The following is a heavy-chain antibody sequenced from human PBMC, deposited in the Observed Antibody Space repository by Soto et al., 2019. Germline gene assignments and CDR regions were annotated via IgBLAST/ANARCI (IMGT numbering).Heavy chain of an antibody. J-gene: IGHJ5*01. CDR3: ARGRYCLTGRCFPNWFDS. CDR1: GDSISTVDYF. V-gene: IGHV4-30-4*01. Sequence: QVQLLESGPGLVKPSQTLSLTCSVSGDSISTVDYFWAWVRQPPGQALEYIGYIYKSATTYYNPSFERRVAIALDTSKSPFSLNVTSLTAADTAVYFCARGRYCLTGRCFPNWFDSWGQGTLVTVSS. CDR2: IYKSATT. D-gene: IGHD2-15*01.